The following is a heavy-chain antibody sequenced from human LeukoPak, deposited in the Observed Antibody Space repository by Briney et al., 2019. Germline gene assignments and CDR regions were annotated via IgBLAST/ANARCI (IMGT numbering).Heavy chain of an antibody. CDR3: ARGSGFLDV. D-gene: IGHD6-25*01. CDR1: GYTFSVYY. V-gene: IGHV1-2*02. Sequence: ASVKVSCKASGYTFSVYYIHWVRQAPGQGLEWMGWINPDSGGTNYAQNFQGRVTMTRDTSLTTAYMDLTTLKSDDTAVYYCARGSGFLDVWGQGTTVTVSS. CDR2: INPDSGGT. J-gene: IGHJ6*02.